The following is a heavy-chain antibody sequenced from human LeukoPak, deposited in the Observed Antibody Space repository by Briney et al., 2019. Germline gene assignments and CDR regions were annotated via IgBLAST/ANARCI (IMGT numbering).Heavy chain of an antibody. V-gene: IGHV4-31*03. Sequence: PSQTLSLTCTVSGGSISSGGYYWSWIRQHPGKGLEWIGYIYYSGSTYYNPSLKSRVTISVDTSKNQFSLKLSSVTAADTAVYYCARGNGFWSGYYPDNWFDPWGQGTLVTVSS. CDR3: ARGNGFWSGYYPDNWFDP. D-gene: IGHD3-3*01. CDR2: IYYSGST. J-gene: IGHJ5*02. CDR1: GGSISSGGYY.